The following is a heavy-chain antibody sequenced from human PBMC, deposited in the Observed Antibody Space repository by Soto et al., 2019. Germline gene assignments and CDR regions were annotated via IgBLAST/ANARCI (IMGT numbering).Heavy chain of an antibody. Sequence: GGSLRLSCAASGFTFSSYSLNWVCKAPGKGLEFVSSISSSSSYIYYADSVKGRFTISRDNAKNSLYLQMNSLRAEDTAVYYCARDLITGTTKGMDVWGQGT. CDR3: ARDLITGTTKGMDV. CDR2: ISSSSSYI. V-gene: IGHV3-21*01. J-gene: IGHJ6*02. D-gene: IGHD1-7*01. CDR1: GFTFSSYS.